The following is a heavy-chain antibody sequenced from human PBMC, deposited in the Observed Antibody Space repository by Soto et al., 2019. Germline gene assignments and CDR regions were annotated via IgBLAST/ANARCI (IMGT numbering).Heavy chain of an antibody. Sequence: GGSLRRSCAAAGCTFRNYAMTWVSQAPGKGLGWVSGRNGSGGSTSSADSGKGRCAISRDNSKDTLYLQMNSLRDGDTDVYYCVRGFFVSKGSLPDYWGQGTPVTVSS. V-gene: IGHV3-23*01. CDR2: RNGSGGST. D-gene: IGHD3-10*01. CDR1: GCTFRNYA. CDR3: VRGFFVSKGSLPDY. J-gene: IGHJ4*02.